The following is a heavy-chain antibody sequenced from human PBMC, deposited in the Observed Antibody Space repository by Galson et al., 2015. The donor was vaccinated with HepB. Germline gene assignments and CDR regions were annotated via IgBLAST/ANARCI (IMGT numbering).Heavy chain of an antibody. D-gene: IGHD2-2*01. CDR2: INHSGST. Sequence: SETLSLTCAVYGGSFSGYYWSWIRQPPGKGLEWIGEINHSGSTNYNPSLKSRVTISVDTSKDQFSLKLSSVTAADTAVYYCARGSIVVVPAAMRGHGDYYYYGMDVWGQGTTVTVSS. V-gene: IGHV4-34*01. CDR1: GGSFSGYY. J-gene: IGHJ6*02. CDR3: ARGSIVVVPAAMRGHGDYYYYGMDV.